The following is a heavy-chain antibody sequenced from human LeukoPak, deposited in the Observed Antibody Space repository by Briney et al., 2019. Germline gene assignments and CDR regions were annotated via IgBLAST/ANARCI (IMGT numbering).Heavy chain of an antibody. V-gene: IGHV1-18*04. CDR1: GYTFTSYG. J-gene: IGHJ4*02. CDR3: AIYWGGDGLGRYYSPTYFDY. D-gene: IGHD3-10*01. Sequence: ASVKVSCKASGYTFTSYGITWVRQAPGQGLEWMGWISVYNDYTNYARKFQGRVTMTTDTSTSTAYMELRSLRSDDTAVYYCAIYWGGDGLGRYYSPTYFDYWGQGTLVTVSS. CDR2: ISVYNDYT.